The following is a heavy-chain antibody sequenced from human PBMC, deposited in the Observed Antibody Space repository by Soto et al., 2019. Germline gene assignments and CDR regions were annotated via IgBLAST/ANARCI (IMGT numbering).Heavy chain of an antibody. CDR3: ARDSANFGVWPYFFAY. Sequence: ASVKVSCKASGYTFTSYGISWVRQAPGQGLEWMGWISAYNGNTDYAQNLQGRVAMTTDTSTSTAYMELRSLRSDDTAVFFCARDSANFGVWPYFFAYWGQ. CDR1: GYTFTSYG. D-gene: IGHD4-17*01. V-gene: IGHV1-18*01. J-gene: IGHJ4*02. CDR2: ISAYNGNT.